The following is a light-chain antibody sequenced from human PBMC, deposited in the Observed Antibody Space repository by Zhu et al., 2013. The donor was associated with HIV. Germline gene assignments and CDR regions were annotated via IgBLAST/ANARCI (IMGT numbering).Light chain of an antibody. CDR1: QSVNSN. CDR3: QQRTNWPPTWT. V-gene: IGKV3-15*01. J-gene: IGKJ1*01. CDR2: GAS. Sequence: EIVMTQSPATLSVSPGERATLSCRASQSVNSNLAWYQQKPGQAPRLLIYGASTRATGIPARFSGSGSGTDFTLTISSLEPEDFAVYYCQQRTNWPPTWTFGQGTKV.